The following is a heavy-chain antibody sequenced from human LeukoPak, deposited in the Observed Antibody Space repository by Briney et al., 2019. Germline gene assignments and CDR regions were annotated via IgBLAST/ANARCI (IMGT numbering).Heavy chain of an antibody. J-gene: IGHJ4*02. Sequence: PGGSLRLSCAASGFTFSSYAMHWVRQAPGKGLEYVSAISSNGGSTYYANSVKGRFTISRDNSKNTLYLQMGSLRAEDMAVYYCARSTRVPDYWGQGTLVTVSS. CDR3: ARSTRVPDY. CDR2: ISSNGGST. D-gene: IGHD3-10*01. V-gene: IGHV3-64*01. CDR1: GFTFSSYA.